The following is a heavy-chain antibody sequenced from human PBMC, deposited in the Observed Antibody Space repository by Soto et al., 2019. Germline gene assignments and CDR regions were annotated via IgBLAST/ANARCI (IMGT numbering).Heavy chain of an antibody. CDR1: GYTFTSFT. CDR2: IAAYNGNT. V-gene: IGHV1-18*01. Sequence: QVQLVQSGPEVKKPGASVKVSCKASGYTFTSFTIVWVRQAPGQGLEWMGGIAAYNGNTEYVQRLQGRVTMTTDTSTRTAYMELESLRSDDTAIYYCGRYEGTVSTRPSFYEYWGQGTLVTVSS. CDR3: GRYEGTVSTRPSFYEY. J-gene: IGHJ4*02. D-gene: IGHD1-7*01.